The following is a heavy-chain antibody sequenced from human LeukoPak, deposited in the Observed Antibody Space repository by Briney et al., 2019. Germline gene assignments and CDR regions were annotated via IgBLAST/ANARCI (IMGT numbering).Heavy chain of an antibody. J-gene: IGHJ6*02. CDR2: ISSAGIYM. CDR3: SRDRQQLLDYFYHYAMDV. V-gene: IGHV3-21*01. D-gene: IGHD6-13*01. Sequence: GGSLRLSCAAPGFTFSSYTMNWVRQAPGKGLEWVSSISSAGIYMYYADSVKGRFTISRDNAKNSLYLEMDSLRAEDTALYYCSRDRQQLLDYFYHYAMDVWGQGTTVTVCS. CDR1: GFTFSSYT.